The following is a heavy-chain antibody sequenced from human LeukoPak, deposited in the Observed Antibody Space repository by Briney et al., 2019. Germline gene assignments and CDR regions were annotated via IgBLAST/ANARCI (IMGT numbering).Heavy chain of an antibody. Sequence: SETLSLTCTVSGGSISGLYWNWIRQPPGKGLEFIGHIHPSGSSHYNPSLESRVTMSVDTSKNQFALKLSSVTAVDTAVYYCARGIDSRKVQYWGQGTLVTVS. D-gene: IGHD4-11*01. J-gene: IGHJ1*01. V-gene: IGHV4-59*11. CDR2: IHPSGSS. CDR1: GGSISGLY. CDR3: ARGIDSRKVQY.